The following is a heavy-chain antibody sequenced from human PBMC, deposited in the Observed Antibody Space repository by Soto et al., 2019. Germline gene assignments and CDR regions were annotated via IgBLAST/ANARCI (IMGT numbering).Heavy chain of an antibody. Sequence: VGSLRLSCAASRFTFSSYAMNWVRQTPGKGLEWVSALSGSGVSTYYADSVKGRFTVSRDNSKSTLYLQMNSLRAEDTAIYFCAKAPTRVGYSSAEYYYYGMDVWGQGTTVTVSS. V-gene: IGHV3-23*01. J-gene: IGHJ6*02. D-gene: IGHD2-15*01. CDR2: LSGSGVST. CDR3: AKAPTRVGYSSAEYYYYGMDV. CDR1: RFTFSSYA.